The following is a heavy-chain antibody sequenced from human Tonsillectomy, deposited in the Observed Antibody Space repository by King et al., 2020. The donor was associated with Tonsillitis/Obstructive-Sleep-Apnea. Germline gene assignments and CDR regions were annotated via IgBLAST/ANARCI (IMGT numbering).Heavy chain of an antibody. CDR2: IYSGGST. CDR3: ARGGFWSGWYFGL. J-gene: IGHJ2*01. V-gene: IGHV3-66*01. CDR1: GFTVSNNF. D-gene: IGHD3-3*01. Sequence: VQLVESGGGLVQPGGSLRLSCAASGFTVSNNFMSWVRQAPGKGLEWVSVIYSGGSTYYADSVKGRFTISRDNSKNTLSLQMNSLRAEDTAVYYCARGGFWSGWYFGLWGRGTLVTVSS.